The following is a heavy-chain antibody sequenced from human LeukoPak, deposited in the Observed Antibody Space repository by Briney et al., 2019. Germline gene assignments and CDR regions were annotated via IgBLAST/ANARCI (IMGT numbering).Heavy chain of an antibody. CDR2: INHSGST. Sequence: SETLSLTCAVYGGSSSGYYWSWIRQPPGKGLEWIGEINHSGSTNYNPSLKSRVTISVDTSKNQFSLKLSSVTAADTAVYYCARIISMDVWGQGTTVTVSS. CDR1: GGSSSGYY. CDR3: ARIISMDV. V-gene: IGHV4-34*01. D-gene: IGHD3-10*01. J-gene: IGHJ6*02.